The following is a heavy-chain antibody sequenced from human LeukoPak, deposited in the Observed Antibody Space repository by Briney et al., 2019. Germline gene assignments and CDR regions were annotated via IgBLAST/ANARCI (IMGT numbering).Heavy chain of an antibody. CDR2: ISSSGSTI. V-gene: IGHV3-11*01. CDR3: ARRRYFDWLDHYFDY. Sequence: GGSLRLSCAASGFTFSDYYMSWIRQAPGKGLEWVSYISSSGSTIYYADSVKGRFTISRDNAKNSLYLQMNSLRAEDTAVYYCARRRYFDWLDHYFDYWGQGTLVTVSS. J-gene: IGHJ4*02. CDR1: GFTFSDYY. D-gene: IGHD3-9*01.